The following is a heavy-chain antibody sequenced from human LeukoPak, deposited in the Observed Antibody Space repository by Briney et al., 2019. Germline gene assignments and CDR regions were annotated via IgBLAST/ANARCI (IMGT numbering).Heavy chain of an antibody. Sequence: GGSLRLSCAASGFTFSSYWMYWVRHAPGKGLVWVSRINSDGSTTSYADSVKGRFTISRDNAKNTLYLQMNSLRADDTAVYYCARGQVYSAYDWGQGTLVTVSS. J-gene: IGHJ4*02. CDR1: GFTFSSYW. V-gene: IGHV3-74*01. D-gene: IGHD5-12*01. CDR3: ARGQVYSAYD. CDR2: INSDGSTT.